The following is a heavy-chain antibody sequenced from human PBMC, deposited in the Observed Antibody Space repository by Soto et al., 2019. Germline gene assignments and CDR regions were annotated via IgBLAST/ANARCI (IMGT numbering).Heavy chain of an antibody. CDR1: GYSFTSHG. CDR3: STMVSGSAVEFHPDVDV. J-gene: IGHJ6*01. V-gene: IGHV1-18*01. CDR2: ISASNGDT. D-gene: IGHD2-8*01. Sequence: QVQLVQSGAEVKKPGASVKVSCKASGYSFTSHGISWVRQAPGQGLEWMAWISASNGDTNYAQKFQGRVTVTTDTATSTGDMELTTLASSHTAVYYCSTMVSGSAVEFHPDVDVWGKATAVTVSS.